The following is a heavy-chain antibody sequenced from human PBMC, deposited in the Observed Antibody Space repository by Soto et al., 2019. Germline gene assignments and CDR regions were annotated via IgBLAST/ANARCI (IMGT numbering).Heavy chain of an antibody. V-gene: IGHV1-8*01. Sequence: ASVKVSCKASGYTFTSYDINWVRQATGQGLEWMGWMNPNSGNTGYAQKFQGRVTMTRNTSISTAYMELSSLRSEDTAVYYCARGDYDSSGYYYKNYYYGMDVWGQGTTVTVSS. CDR1: GYTFTSYD. CDR3: ARGDYDSSGYYYKNYYYGMDV. CDR2: MNPNSGNT. D-gene: IGHD3-22*01. J-gene: IGHJ6*02.